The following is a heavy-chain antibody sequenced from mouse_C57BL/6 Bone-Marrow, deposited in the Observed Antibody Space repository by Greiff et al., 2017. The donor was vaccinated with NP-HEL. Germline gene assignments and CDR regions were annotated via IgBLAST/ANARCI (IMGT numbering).Heavy chain of an antibody. D-gene: IGHD2-4*01. V-gene: IGHV1-15*01. CDR1: GYTFTDYE. CDR2: IDPETGGT. CDR3: TRSVYDYDGADAMDY. Sequence: QVQLQQSGAELVRPGASVTLSCKASGYTFTDYEMHWVKQTPVHGLEWIGAIDPETGGTAYNQKFKGKAILTADKYSSTAYMELRSLTSEDSAVYYCTRSVYDYDGADAMDYWGQGTSVTVSS. J-gene: IGHJ4*01.